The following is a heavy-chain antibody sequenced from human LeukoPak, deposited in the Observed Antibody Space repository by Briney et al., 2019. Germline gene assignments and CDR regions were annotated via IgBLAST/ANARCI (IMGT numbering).Heavy chain of an antibody. CDR2: MNPNSGNT. V-gene: IGHV1-8*03. D-gene: IGHD3-3*01. Sequence: ASVKVSCKASGYTFTSYDINWVRQATGQGLEWMGWMNPNSGNTGYAQKFQGRVTITRNTSITTAYMELRSLRSEDTAVYYCARVYAFWSGRSDAFDIWGQGTMVTVSS. CDR1: GYTFTSYD. J-gene: IGHJ3*02. CDR3: ARVYAFWSGRSDAFDI.